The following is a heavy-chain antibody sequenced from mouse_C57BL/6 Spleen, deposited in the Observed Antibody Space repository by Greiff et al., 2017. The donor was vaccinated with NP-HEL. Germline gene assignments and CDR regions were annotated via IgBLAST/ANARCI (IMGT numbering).Heavy chain of an antibody. V-gene: IGHV5-9*01. CDR2: ISGGGGNT. CDR1: GFTFSSYT. J-gene: IGHJ4*01. D-gene: IGHD2-5*01. Sequence: EVKLQESGGGLVKPGGSLKLSCAASGFTFSSYTMSWVRQTPEKRLEWVATISGGGGNTYYPDSVKGRFTISRDNAKNTLYLQMSSLRSEDTALYYCASPYSNYYYAMDYWGQGTSVTVSS. CDR3: ASPYSNYYYAMDY.